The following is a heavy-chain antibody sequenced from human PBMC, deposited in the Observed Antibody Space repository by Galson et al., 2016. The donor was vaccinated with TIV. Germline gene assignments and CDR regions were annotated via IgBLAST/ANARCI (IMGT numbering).Heavy chain of an antibody. D-gene: IGHD2-15*01. CDR1: GLTFSSRA. J-gene: IGHJ4*02. CDR3: AKDRFYCSFSSCHGPFDD. Sequence: LSCAGSGLTFSSRAMSWVRQAPGQGLEWVASISPTGSITYYAASVKGRFTISRDNSKNTLSLEMNSLRADDTAMYFCAKDRFYCSFSSCHGPFDDWGQGALVTVSS. V-gene: IGHV3-23*01. CDR2: ISPTGSIT.